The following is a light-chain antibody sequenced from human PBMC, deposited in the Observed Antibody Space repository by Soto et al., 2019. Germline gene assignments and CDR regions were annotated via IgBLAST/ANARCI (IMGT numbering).Light chain of an antibody. J-gene: IGKJ1*01. CDR2: TAS. Sequence: DIQMTQSPSSVSASVGDRVTITCRASRDIGDRLAWFRHKPGKAPQLLIQTASTLVRETPSRFSGSGSGTDVLLTINTLQPEDFATYSCLQSSTFPLTFGQGTKVDI. CDR1: RDIGDR. CDR3: LQSSTFPLT. V-gene: IGKV1-12*01.